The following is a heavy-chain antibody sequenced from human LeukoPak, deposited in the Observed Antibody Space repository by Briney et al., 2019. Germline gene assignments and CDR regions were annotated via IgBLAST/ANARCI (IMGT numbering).Heavy chain of an antibody. CDR3: AREYSAGWFDP. CDR1: GLTFSSYA. Sequence: PGGSLRLSCAASGLTFSSYAMSWVRQAPGKGLEWVSAISGSSGHTYYADSVKGRFTISRDNSKNTLYLQMNSLRAEDTAVYYCAREYSAGWFDPWGQGTLVTVSS. V-gene: IGHV3-23*01. D-gene: IGHD6-13*01. CDR2: ISGSSGHT. J-gene: IGHJ5*02.